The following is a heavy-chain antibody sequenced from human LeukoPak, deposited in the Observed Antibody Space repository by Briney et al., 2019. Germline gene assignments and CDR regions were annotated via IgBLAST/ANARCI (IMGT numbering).Heavy chain of an antibody. Sequence: ASVKVSFKASGYTFSVYYMHWVRQAPGQGLEWMGRIIPNSGGTNYAQKFQGRVTMTRDTSISTAYMELSRLRSDDTAVYYCARGESYYTKYWGQGTLVTVSS. CDR2: IIPNSGGT. CDR1: GYTFSVYY. CDR3: ARGESYYTKY. D-gene: IGHD3-3*01. J-gene: IGHJ4*02. V-gene: IGHV1-2*06.